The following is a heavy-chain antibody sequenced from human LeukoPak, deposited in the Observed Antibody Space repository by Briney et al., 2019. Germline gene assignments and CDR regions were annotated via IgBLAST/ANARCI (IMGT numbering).Heavy chain of an antibody. D-gene: IGHD5-24*01. CDR3: ARFNSRQLERGDY. CDR1: GYSFATYW. CDR2: ISPGDSDT. V-gene: IGHV5-51*01. J-gene: IGHJ4*02. Sequence: GESLNISCQGSGYSFATYWIGWVRQVPGEGLEWMGIISPGDSDTRYSPSFQGQGTISADKSISTAYLQWSSLEASDTAMYDCARFNSRQLERGDYWGQGTLVTVSS.